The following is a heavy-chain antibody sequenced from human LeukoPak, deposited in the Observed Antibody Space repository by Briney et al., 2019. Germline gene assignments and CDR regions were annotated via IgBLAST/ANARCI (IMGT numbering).Heavy chain of an antibody. V-gene: IGHV3-48*01. J-gene: IGHJ4*02. CDR1: GFTFSSYS. Sequence: GVSLRLSCAASGFTFSSYSMNWVRQAPGKGLEWVSYISHSSSTIYYADSVKGRFTISRDNAKKSLYLQMNSLRAEDSAVYYCARDRLHYGEYEKTFDYWGQGTLVTVSS. CDR2: ISHSSSTI. D-gene: IGHD4-17*01. CDR3: ARDRLHYGEYEKTFDY.